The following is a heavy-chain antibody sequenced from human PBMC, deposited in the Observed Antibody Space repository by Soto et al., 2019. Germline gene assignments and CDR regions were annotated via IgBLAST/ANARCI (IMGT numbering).Heavy chain of an antibody. D-gene: IGHD2-21*02. V-gene: IGHV1-69*13. J-gene: IGHJ2*01. Sequence: EASVKVSCKASGGTFSSYAISWVRQAPGQGLEWMGGIIPIFGTANYAQKFQGRVTITADESTSTAYMELSSLRSEDTAVYYCASKTYCGGDCYSWYFDLWGRGTLVTVSS. CDR1: GGTFSSYA. CDR3: ASKTYCGGDCYSWYFDL. CDR2: IIPIFGTA.